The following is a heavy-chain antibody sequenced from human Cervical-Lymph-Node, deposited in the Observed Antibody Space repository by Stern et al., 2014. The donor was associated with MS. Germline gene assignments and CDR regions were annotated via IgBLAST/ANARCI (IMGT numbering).Heavy chain of an antibody. CDR2: IYPSNSHT. CDR3: ARDGGHWDFDY. Sequence: QDQLVQSGAEVKKPGASVTVSCKASGYSFIASYIHWMRQAPGPGLERLGVIYPSNSHTNYAQIFQGRVTMTRDTSTTTVYMELSSLKSEDTAVYYCARDGGHWDFDYWGQGTLVTVSS. D-gene: IGHD7-27*01. CDR1: GYSFIASY. J-gene: IGHJ4*02. V-gene: IGHV1-46*01.